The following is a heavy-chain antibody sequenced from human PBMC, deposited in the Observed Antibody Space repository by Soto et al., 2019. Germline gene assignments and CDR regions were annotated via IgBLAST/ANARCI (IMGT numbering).Heavy chain of an antibody. V-gene: IGHV1-2*02. CDR3: GRGRSGQIVVFY. D-gene: IGHD1-26*01. CDR2: IGPESGAT. Sequence: ASVKVSCKASGDTVTGHYIHCVRQAPEQGPEWMGEIGPESGATRYAQKFQGRVTMTRDTSITTVYMELKNLSPDDTAVYYCGRGRSGQIVVFYWGQGTPVTVS. CDR1: GDTVTGHY. J-gene: IGHJ4*02.